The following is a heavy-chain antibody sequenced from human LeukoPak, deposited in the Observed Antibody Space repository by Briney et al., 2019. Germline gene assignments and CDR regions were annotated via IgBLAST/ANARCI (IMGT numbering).Heavy chain of an antibody. CDR3: ARDLTDMTTVTYKWFDP. CDR2: IIPTLGIA. CDR1: GGTFISYS. V-gene: IGHV1-69*04. Sequence: SSVMSFSKASGGTFISYSISSVLQPPGQGLLWMVRIIPTLGIANYTQNFQGRVTISADKSTSPAYLDLSSLTSEDTAVYYCARDLTDMTTVTYKWFDPWGQRNLVTVSS. J-gene: IGHJ5*02. D-gene: IGHD4-17*01.